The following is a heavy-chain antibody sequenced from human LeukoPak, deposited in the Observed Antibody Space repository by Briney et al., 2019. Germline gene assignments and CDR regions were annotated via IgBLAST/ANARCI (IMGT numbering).Heavy chain of an antibody. CDR2: IKSKTDGGTT. Sequence: GGSLRLSCAASGFIFSDYNMHWVRQVPGKGLESVGRIKSKTDGGTTDYAAPVKGRFTISRDDSKNTLYLQMNSLKTEDTAVYYCTTDKFSSSWSYWGQGTLVTVSS. J-gene: IGHJ4*02. V-gene: IGHV3-15*01. CDR1: GFIFSDYN. D-gene: IGHD6-13*01. CDR3: TTDKFSSSWSY.